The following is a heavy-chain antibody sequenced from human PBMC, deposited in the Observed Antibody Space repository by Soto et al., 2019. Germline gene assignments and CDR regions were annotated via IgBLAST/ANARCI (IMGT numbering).Heavy chain of an antibody. Sequence: GESLKISCKGSGYSFTSYWIGWVRQMPGKGLEWMGIIYPGDSDTRYSPSFQGQVTISADKSISTAYLQWSSLKASDTAMYYCARGLRERIPAAGFDYWGQGTLVTVSS. J-gene: IGHJ4*02. CDR3: ARGLRERIPAAGFDY. V-gene: IGHV5-51*01. D-gene: IGHD6-13*01. CDR1: GYSFTSYW. CDR2: IYPGDSDT.